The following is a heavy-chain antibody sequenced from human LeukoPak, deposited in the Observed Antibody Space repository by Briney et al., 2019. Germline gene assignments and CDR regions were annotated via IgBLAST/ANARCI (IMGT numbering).Heavy chain of an antibody. CDR2: IKSKTDGGTT. CDR1: GFTFSNAW. Sequence: PGGSLRLSCAASGFTFSNAWMSWVRQAPGKGLEWVGRIKSKTDGGTTDYAAPVKGRFTISRDDSKNTLYLQMNSLKTEDTAVYYCTTILLWFGESNPVGRDDAFDIWGQGTMVTVSS. J-gene: IGHJ3*02. V-gene: IGHV3-15*01. CDR3: TTILLWFGESNPVGRDDAFDI. D-gene: IGHD3-10*01.